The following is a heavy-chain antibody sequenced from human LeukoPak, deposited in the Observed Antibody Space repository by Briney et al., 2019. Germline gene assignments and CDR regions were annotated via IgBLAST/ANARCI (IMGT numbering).Heavy chain of an antibody. V-gene: IGHV3-30*04. D-gene: IGHD6-13*01. J-gene: IGHJ4*02. CDR2: ISYDGSNK. CDR1: GFTFSSYA. CDR3: ARDLIAAAGAGLDY. Sequence: PGRSLRLSCAASGFTFSSYAMHWVRQAPGQGLEWVAVISYDGSNKYYADSVKVRFTISRDNSKNTLYLQMNSLRAEDTAVYYCARDLIAAAGAGLDYWGQGTLVTVSS.